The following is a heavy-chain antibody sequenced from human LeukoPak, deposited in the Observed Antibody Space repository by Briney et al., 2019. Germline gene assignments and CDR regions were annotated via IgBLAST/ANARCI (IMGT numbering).Heavy chain of an antibody. Sequence: PGGSLRLSCAASGFIFSSYTMNWVRQAPGKGLEWVSSISPSSSYIYYADSVKGRFTISRDNAKNSLFLQMNSLRDEDTAVYYCATKKGYTFGPIDSWGQGTLVTVSS. V-gene: IGHV3-21*06. D-gene: IGHD5-18*01. CDR2: ISPSSSYI. CDR1: GFIFSSYT. CDR3: ATKKGYTFGPIDS. J-gene: IGHJ4*02.